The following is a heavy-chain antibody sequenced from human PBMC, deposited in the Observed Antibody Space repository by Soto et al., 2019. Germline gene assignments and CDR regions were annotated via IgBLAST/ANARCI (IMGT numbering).Heavy chain of an antibody. D-gene: IGHD3-22*01. V-gene: IGHV4-39*01. CDR3: ARYFFDSRDYSTNWFDP. Sequence: QLQLQESGAGQVKSSETLSLNCSVSGDSISNSRFYWAWIRQPPVEGLAWIGSIYHTGNAYYNPSLKSLVTISVDTSKNQFSLKLNSVPAAYAALYYCARYFFDSRDYSTNWFDPWGQGTLVTVSS. J-gene: IGHJ5*02. CDR1: GDSISNSRFY. CDR2: IYHTGNA.